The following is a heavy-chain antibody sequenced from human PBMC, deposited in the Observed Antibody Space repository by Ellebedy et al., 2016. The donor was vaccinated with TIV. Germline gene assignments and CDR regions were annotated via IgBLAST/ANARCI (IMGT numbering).Heavy chain of an antibody. CDR1: GGSFSGYY. CDR2: INHSGST. D-gene: IGHD4-17*01. Sequence: SETLSLTXAVYGGSFSGYYWSWIRQPPGKGLEWIGEINHSGSTNYNPSLKSRVTISVDTSKNQFSLKLSSVTAADTAVYYCARGTVTTRLAYWGQGTLVTVSS. V-gene: IGHV4-34*01. J-gene: IGHJ4*02. CDR3: ARGTVTTRLAY.